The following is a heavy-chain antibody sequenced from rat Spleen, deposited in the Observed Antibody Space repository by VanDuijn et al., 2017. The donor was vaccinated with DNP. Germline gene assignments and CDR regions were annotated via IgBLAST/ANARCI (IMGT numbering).Heavy chain of an antibody. J-gene: IGHJ2*01. Sequence: VQLQESGPGLVKPSQSLSLTCSVTGSSITSNYWGWIREFPGNKIQYIGHISYSATTNYNPSLKSRISISRDTSKNQFFLHLHSVTTEDTATFYCARWRIGPHYFDYWGQGVMVTVSS. CDR1: GSSITSNY. D-gene: IGHD1-11*01. CDR2: ISYSATT. V-gene: IGHV3-1*01. CDR3: ARWRIGPHYFDY.